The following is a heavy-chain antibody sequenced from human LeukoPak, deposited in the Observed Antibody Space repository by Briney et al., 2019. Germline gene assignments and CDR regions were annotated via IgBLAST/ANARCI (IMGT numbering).Heavy chain of an antibody. CDR3: ARGGLGGSDNAWDY. D-gene: IGHD1-26*01. V-gene: IGHV4-61*02. CDR2: IYTRGST. J-gene: IGHJ4*02. Sequence: SETLSLTCTVSGGSISSGSYYWSWIRQPAGRGLEWIGRIYTRGSTNYNPSLKSRVTISVDTSKNQFSLKLSSVTAADTAVYYCARGGLGGSDNAWDYWGQGTLVTVSS. CDR1: GGSISSGSYY.